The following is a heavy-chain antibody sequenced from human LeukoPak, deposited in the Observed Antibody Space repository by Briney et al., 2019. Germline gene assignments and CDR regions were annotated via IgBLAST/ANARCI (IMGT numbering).Heavy chain of an antibody. V-gene: IGHV4-38-2*01. J-gene: IGHJ4*02. CDR3: ARLRMISFGGVIAYFDY. CDR1: GYSISSGYY. CDR2: IYRSGST. Sequence: SETLSLTCAVSGYSISSGYYWGWIRQPPGKGLEWIGNIYRSGSTYYNPSLKSRVTISVDTSKNQFSLNLSSVTAADTAVYYCARLRMISFGGVIAYFDYWGQGTLVTVSS. D-gene: IGHD3-16*02.